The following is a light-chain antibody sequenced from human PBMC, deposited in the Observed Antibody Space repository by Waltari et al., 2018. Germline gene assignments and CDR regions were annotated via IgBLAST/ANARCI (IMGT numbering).Light chain of an antibody. CDR3: HQYYTTPFT. Sequence: DIVMSQSPDSLAVSLGERATIQCRSSQSLSYRYNNRTYLAWYQQRPGQPPKLLIYWASLRESGVPDRFSGSGSGTDFTLTISSLQAEDVAIYYCHQYYTTPFTFGPGTTVDIK. CDR2: WAS. J-gene: IGKJ3*01. CDR1: QSLSYRYNNRTY. V-gene: IGKV4-1*01.